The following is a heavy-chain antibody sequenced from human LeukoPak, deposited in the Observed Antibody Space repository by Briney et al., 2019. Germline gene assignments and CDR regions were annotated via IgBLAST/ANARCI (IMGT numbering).Heavy chain of an antibody. CDR2: IYTSGST. J-gene: IGHJ6*04. CDR1: GGSISSGSYY. V-gene: IGHV4-61*02. Sequence: PSQTLSLTCTVSGGSISSGSYYWSWIRQPAGKGLEWIGRIYTSGSTNYNPSLKSRVTISVDTSKNQFSLKLSSVTAADTAVYYCARGDYSPPLMDVWGKGTTVTVSS. CDR3: ARGDYSPPLMDV. D-gene: IGHD4-11*01.